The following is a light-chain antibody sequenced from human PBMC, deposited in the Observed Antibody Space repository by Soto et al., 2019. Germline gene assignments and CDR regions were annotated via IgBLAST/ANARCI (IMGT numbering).Light chain of an antibody. CDR1: SGSIASNY. J-gene: IGLJ3*02. V-gene: IGLV6-57*04. CDR3: QSYDSSNLWV. CDR2: EDN. Sequence: FMLTQPHSVSESPGKTVTISCTRSSGSIASNYVQWYQQRPGSAPTTVIYEDNQRPSGVPDRFSGSTDSSSNSASLTISGLKTEDEADYYCQSYDSSNLWVFGGGTKLTVL.